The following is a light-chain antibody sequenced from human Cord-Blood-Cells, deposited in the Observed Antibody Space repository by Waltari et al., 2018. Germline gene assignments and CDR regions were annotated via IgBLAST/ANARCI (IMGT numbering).Light chain of an antibody. V-gene: IGKV3-11*01. J-gene: IGKJ2*01. CDR3: QQRSNWPPMYT. CDR1: QSVSSY. CDR2: DAS. Sequence: EIVLTQSPATLSSSPGERATLSCRASQSVSSYLAWYQQKPGQAPRLLIYDASNRATGNPARFSGSGSGTDFTLTISSLEPEDFAVYYCQQRSNWPPMYTFGQGTKLEIK.